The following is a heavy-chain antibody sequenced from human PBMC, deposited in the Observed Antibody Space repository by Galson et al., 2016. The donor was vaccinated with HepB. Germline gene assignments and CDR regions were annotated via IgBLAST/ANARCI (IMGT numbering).Heavy chain of an antibody. V-gene: IGHV3-23*01. CDR2: ISSSDHTT. CDR3: AKALYRGTYGDDVFDI. J-gene: IGHJ3*02. CDR1: GFTFSSYA. D-gene: IGHD1-26*01. Sequence: SLRLSCAASGFTFSSYAISWVRQAPGKGLEWVSSISSSDHTTHSAASVEGRFTTSRDDSKNKLYLQLNSLRAEDTAIFYCAKALYRGTYGDDVFDIWGQGTMVTVSS.